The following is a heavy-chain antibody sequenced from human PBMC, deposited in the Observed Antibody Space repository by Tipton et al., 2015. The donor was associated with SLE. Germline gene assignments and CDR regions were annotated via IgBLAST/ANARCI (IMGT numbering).Heavy chain of an antibody. CDR3: VGAFQYYFDY. J-gene: IGHJ4*02. V-gene: IGHV1-69*13. CDR1: GYTFTSYA. CDR2: IIPIFGTA. Sequence: QSGAEVKTPGASVKVSCKASGYTFTSYAISWVRQAPGQGLEWMGGIIPIFGTANYAQKFQGRVTITADESTSTAYMELSSLRSEDTAVYYCVGAFQYYFDYWGQGTLVTVSS.